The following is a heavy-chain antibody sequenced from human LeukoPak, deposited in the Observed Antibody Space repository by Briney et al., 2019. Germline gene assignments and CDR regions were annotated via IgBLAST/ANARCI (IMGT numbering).Heavy chain of an antibody. J-gene: IGHJ5*02. D-gene: IGHD3-22*01. CDR3: ASQGYYDSSPFDP. Sequence: PGGSLRLSCAASGFTFSSHWMHWVRQPPGKGLEWIGSIYYSGTTYYNPSLKSRVTISLDTSKNQLSLKLNSVTAADTAVYYCASQGYYDSSPFDPWGQGTLVTVSS. CDR1: GFTFSSHW. CDR2: IYYSGTT. V-gene: IGHV4-39*01.